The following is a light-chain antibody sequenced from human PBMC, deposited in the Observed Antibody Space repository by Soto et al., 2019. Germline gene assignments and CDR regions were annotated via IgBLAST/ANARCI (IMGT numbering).Light chain of an antibody. J-gene: IGLJ2*01. CDR1: SGSVSTIYY. Sequence: QTVVTQEPSFSVSPGGTVTLTCGLSSGSVSTIYYPSWYQQTPGQAPRTLVYSTNTRSSGVPDRFSGSILGNKAALTIAGAQADDEADNYCVLYMGSGVSLFGGGTKLTVL. V-gene: IGLV8-61*01. CDR2: STN. CDR3: VLYMGSGVSL.